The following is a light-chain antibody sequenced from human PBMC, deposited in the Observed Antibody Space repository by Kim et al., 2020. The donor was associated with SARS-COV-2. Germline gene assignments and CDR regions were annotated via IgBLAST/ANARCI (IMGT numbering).Light chain of an antibody. CDR2: YDT. CDR3: QVWDSGSDQWV. J-gene: IGLJ3*02. V-gene: IGLV3-21*04. CDR1: DIGTKS. Sequence: AQGKAATITCGGEDIGTKSVHWYQQKPGQAPVLVIYYDTDRPSGIPERFSASNSGNTATLTVSRVEAGDEADYYCQVWDSGSDQWVFGGGTQLTVL.